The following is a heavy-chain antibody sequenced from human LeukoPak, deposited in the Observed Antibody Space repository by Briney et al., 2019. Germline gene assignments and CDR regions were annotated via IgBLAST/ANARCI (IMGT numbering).Heavy chain of an antibody. J-gene: IGHJ6*03. V-gene: IGHV4-39*07. CDR1: GGSISSSSYY. Sequence: PSETLSLTCTVSGGSISSSSYYWGWIRQPPGKGLEWIGIIYYSGSTYYNPSLKSRVTISVDTSKNQFSLKLSSVTAADTAVYYCARAGVADYYMDVWGKGTTVTVSS. CDR3: ARAGVADYYMDV. D-gene: IGHD6-19*01. CDR2: IYYSGST.